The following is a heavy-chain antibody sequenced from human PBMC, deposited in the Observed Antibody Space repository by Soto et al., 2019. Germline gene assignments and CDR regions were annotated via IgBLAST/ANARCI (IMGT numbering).Heavy chain of an antibody. CDR2: IYYNGRT. D-gene: IGHD3-10*01. CDR1: ISSGGYY. CDR3: ARTLSGSYSKFDY. V-gene: IGHV4-31*02. J-gene: IGHJ4*02. Sequence: SETLSLTCSISSGGYYWSWIRQHPGKGLEWIGYIYYNGRTYYNPSLKSRVNISEDTSKKQFYLKLSSVTAADTAVYYCARTLSGSYSKFDYWGQGTLVTVSS.